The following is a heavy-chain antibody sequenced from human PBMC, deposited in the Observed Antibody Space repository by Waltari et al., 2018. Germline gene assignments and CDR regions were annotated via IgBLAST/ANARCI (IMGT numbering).Heavy chain of an antibody. CDR3: ARALAVTYTRSFDY. V-gene: IGHV3-48*03. CDR2: ISGSGGTI. Sequence: EVHLVDSGGGLVQPGGSLRLSCAASGFTFATYEMNWVRQAPGKGLGWVSDISGSGGTIYYADSVKGRFTISRDNAKNSLFLQMNSLRAEDTAVYYCARALAVTYTRSFDYWGQGTLVTVSS. D-gene: IGHD6-19*01. J-gene: IGHJ4*02. CDR1: GFTFATYE.